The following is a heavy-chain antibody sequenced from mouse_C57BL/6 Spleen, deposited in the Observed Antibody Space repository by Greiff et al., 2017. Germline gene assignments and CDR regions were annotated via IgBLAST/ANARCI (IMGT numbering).Heavy chain of an antibody. D-gene: IGHD1-1*01. CDR2: IRNKANGYTT. Sequence: EVQRVESGGGLVQPGGSLSLSCAASGFTFTDYYMSWVRQPPGKALEWLGFIRNKANGYTTEYSASVKGRFTISRDNSQSILYLQMNALRAEDSATYYCARYTDYGSSPWYFDVWGTGTTVTVSS. J-gene: IGHJ1*03. CDR3: ARYTDYGSSPWYFDV. V-gene: IGHV7-3*01. CDR1: GFTFTDYY.